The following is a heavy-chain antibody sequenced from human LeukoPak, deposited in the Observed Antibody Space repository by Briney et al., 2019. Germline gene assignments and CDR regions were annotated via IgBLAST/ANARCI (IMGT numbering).Heavy chain of an antibody. CDR1: GGSISRYY. D-gene: IGHD2-15*01. CDR2: IYYSGST. V-gene: IGHV4-59*01. CDR3: ARAAYCSGGSCYSFNGNYFDY. J-gene: IGHJ4*02. Sequence: SETLSLTCTVSGGSISRYYWSWVRQPPGKGLGGVGYIYYSGSTNYNPSLKSRVTISVDTSKNQFSLKLSSVTAADTAVYYCARAAYCSGGSCYSFNGNYFDYWGQGTLVTVSS.